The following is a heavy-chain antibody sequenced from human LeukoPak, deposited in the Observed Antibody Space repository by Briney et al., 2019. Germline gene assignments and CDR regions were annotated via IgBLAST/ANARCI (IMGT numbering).Heavy chain of an antibody. CDR1: GGSFSGFY. J-gene: IGHJ6*03. CDR3: ARLGYSYGPYYYYYYMDV. V-gene: IGHV4-34*01. D-gene: IGHD5-18*01. CDR2: ANHSGSN. Sequence: SETLSLTCAVYGGSFSGFYWSWIRQPPGKGLEWIGEANHSGSNNYNPSLKTRVTISLDTSKDQFSLKLSSVTAADTAVYYCARLGYSYGPYYYYYYMDVWGKGTTVTISS.